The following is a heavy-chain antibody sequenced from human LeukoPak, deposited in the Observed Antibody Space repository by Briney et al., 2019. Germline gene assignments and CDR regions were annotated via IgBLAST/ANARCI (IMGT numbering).Heavy chain of an antibody. CDR1: GFTFSSYS. CDR2: ISTGSSYI. D-gene: IGHD6-25*01. V-gene: IGHV3-21*01. J-gene: IGHJ6*02. CDR3: ARDRSPIAAEGMDV. Sequence: PGGSLRLSSAASGFTFSSYSINWVRQAPGKGLEWVSSISTGSSYIYYADSVKGRFTISRDNAKNSLYLQMNSLRAEDTAVFYCARDRSPIAAEGMDVWGRGTTVIVSS.